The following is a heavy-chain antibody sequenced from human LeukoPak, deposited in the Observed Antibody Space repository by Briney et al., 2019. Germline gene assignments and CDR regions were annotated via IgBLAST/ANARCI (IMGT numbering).Heavy chain of an antibody. Sequence: SETLSLTFTVFGGSISSYYWSWSRQPPGKGLERIGNIYYSGSTNYNPYLKSRVTISVDSSKNQFSLKLSSVTAADTAVYYCAREKYFDPPGAFDTWGQGTMVTVSS. J-gene: IGHJ3*02. CDR3: AREKYFDPPGAFDT. D-gene: IGHD3-9*01. CDR1: GGSISSYY. CDR2: IYYSGST. V-gene: IGHV4-59*01.